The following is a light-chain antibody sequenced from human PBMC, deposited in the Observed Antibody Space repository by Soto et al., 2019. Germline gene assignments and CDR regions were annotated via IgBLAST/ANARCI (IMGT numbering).Light chain of an antibody. J-gene: IGLJ3*02. CDR2: TTN. Sequence: QTVVTQEPSFSVSPGRTVTLTCGLSSGSVSTSYYPSWYQQTPGQAPRTLIYTTNTRSSGVPDRFSGSILGNKAALTITGAQADDESDYYCVLCMGSGISVFGGGTKLTVL. CDR3: VLCMGSGISV. V-gene: IGLV8-61*01. CDR1: SGSVSTSYY.